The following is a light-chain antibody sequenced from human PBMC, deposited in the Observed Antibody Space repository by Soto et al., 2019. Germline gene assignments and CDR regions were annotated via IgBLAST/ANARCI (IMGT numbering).Light chain of an antibody. J-gene: IGKJ4*01. CDR3: QQLNSYPLT. CDR2: AAS. CDR1: QGIASY. V-gene: IGKV1-9*01. Sequence: QLTQSPSSLSASVGDRVTITCRASQGIASYLAWYQQKPGQAPNLLIYAASTLQSGVPSRFSGSGSGTDFTLTISSLQPDDFATYYCQQLNSYPLTFGGGTKVEI.